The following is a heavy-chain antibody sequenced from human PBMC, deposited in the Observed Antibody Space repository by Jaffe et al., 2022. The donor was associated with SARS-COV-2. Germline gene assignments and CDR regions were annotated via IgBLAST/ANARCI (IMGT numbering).Heavy chain of an antibody. CDR1: GFTFSNYN. J-gene: IGHJ4*02. Sequence: EVQLEESGGRLVQPGGSLRLSCAASGFTFSNYNMNWVRQAPGKGLEWVSYITSGSNIIYYADSVRGRFTISRDNDKNSLYLQMNSLRDEDTAVYYCTRTDYGDKWGQGTLVTVSS. CDR3: TRTDYGDK. V-gene: IGHV3-48*02. CDR2: ITSGSNII.